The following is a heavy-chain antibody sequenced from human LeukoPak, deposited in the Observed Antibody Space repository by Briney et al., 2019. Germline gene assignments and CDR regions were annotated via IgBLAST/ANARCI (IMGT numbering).Heavy chain of an antibody. CDR2: IYYSGST. D-gene: IGHD3-16*01. V-gene: IGHV4-39*01. Sequence: PSETLSLTCTVSGGSISSSSYYWGWIRQPPGKGLEWIGSIYYSGSTYYNPSLKSRVTISVDTSKNQFSLKLSSVTAADTAVYYCARSGFGNWFNPWGQGTLVTVSS. CDR3: ARSGFGNWFNP. J-gene: IGHJ5*02. CDR1: GGSISSSSYY.